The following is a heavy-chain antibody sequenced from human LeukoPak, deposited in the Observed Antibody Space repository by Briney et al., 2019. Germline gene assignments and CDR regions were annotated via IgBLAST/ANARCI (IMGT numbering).Heavy chain of an antibody. J-gene: IGHJ4*02. CDR3: ARGPTPSSVRGVPPSY. CDR2: INPNSGGT. CDR1: GYTFTGYY. V-gene: IGHV1-2*02. D-gene: IGHD3-10*01. Sequence: ASVKVSCKASGYTFTGYYMHWVRQAPGQGLEWMGWINPNSGGTNYAQKFQGRVTMTRDTSISTAYMELSRLRSDDTAVYYCARGPTPSSVRGVPPSYWGQGTLVTVSS.